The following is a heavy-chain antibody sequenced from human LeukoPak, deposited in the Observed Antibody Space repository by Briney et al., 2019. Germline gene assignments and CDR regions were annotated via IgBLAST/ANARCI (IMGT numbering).Heavy chain of an antibody. D-gene: IGHD4-17*01. CDR3: ARDSTTVTTDF. Sequence: GGSLRLSCAASGFTVSSNYMSWVRQAPVKGLEWVSVIYSGGTTYYADSVKGRFTISRDNSKNMLYLQMNSLRAEDTAVYYCARDSTTVTTDFWGQGTLVTVSS. CDR2: IYSGGTT. V-gene: IGHV3-66*02. J-gene: IGHJ4*02. CDR1: GFTVSSNY.